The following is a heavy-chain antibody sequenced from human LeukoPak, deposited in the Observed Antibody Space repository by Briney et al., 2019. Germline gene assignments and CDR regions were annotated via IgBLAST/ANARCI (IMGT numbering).Heavy chain of an antibody. Sequence: GGSLRLSCAASGFTFSSYAMSWVRQAPGKGLEWVSAISGSGGSTYYADSVKGRLTISRDNSKNTLYLQMNSLRAEDTAVYYCAKRRPHYDILTGYRYYFDYWGQGTLVTVSS. V-gene: IGHV3-23*01. CDR3: AKRRPHYDILTGYRYYFDY. D-gene: IGHD3-9*01. CDR1: GFTFSSYA. J-gene: IGHJ4*02. CDR2: ISGSGGST.